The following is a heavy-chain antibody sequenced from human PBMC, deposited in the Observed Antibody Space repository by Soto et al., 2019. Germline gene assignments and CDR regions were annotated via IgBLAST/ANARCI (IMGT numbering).Heavy chain of an antibody. CDR1: GFTFNNYA. CDR2: ISFSGFTT. D-gene: IGHD3-16*02. V-gene: IGHV3-23*01. Sequence: EVQLLESGGGLIQPGGSLRLSCAASGFTFNNYAMSWVRQAPGKGLEWVSTISFSGFTTYYADSVKGRFTISRDNSKNTMYLQMSSLRAEYTAVYYCAKAGLRLEELSKRGPFDYWGQGSLVIVSS. J-gene: IGHJ4*02. CDR3: AKAGLRLEELSKRGPFDY.